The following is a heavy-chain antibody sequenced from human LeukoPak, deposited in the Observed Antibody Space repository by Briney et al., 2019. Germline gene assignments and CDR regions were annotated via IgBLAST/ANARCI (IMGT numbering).Heavy chain of an antibody. CDR2: IYYSGST. V-gene: IGHV4-59*11. J-gene: IGHJ2*01. Sequence: SETLSLTCTVSGGSISSHYWSWIRQPPGKGLEWIGYIYYSGSTNYNPSLKSRVTISVDTSKNQFSLKLSSVTAADTAVYYCASLFGLWGRGTLVTASS. CDR1: GGSISSHY. CDR3: ASLFGL.